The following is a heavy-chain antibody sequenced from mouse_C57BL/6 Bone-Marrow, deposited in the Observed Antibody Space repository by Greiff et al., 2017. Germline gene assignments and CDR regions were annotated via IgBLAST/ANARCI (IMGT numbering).Heavy chain of an antibody. D-gene: IGHD1-1*01. CDR1: GFNIKNTY. CDR3: ARYYYGSSQYYFDY. CDR2: IDPANGNP. V-gene: IGHV14-3*01. Sequence: VHVKQSVAELVRPGASVKLSCTASGFNIKNTYMHWVKQRPDQGLEWIGRIDPANGNPKYAPKFQGKATITADTSSNTAYLQLSSLTSEDTAIYYCARYYYGSSQYYFDYWGQGTTLTVSS. J-gene: IGHJ2*01.